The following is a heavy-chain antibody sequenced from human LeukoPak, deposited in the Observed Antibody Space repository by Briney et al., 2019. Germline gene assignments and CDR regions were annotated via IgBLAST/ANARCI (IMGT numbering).Heavy chain of an antibody. CDR1: GYTFTDQH. J-gene: IGHJ5*02. CDR3: AIVIGRWCGYDRENPVDA. Sequence: GASVTVSCKASGYTFTDQHIHWVRLAPGQGLEWMGWMNPDSGDTNYAQKFKGRVTMTRDTSINTAYIDLSRLTSDDATVYCCAIVIGRWCGYDRENPVDAWGQGTLVTVSS. CDR2: MNPDSGDT. V-gene: IGHV1-2*02. D-gene: IGHD3-3*01.